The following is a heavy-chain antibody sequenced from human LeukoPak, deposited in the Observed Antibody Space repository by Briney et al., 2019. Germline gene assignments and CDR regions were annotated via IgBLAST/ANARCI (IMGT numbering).Heavy chain of an antibody. CDR1: GFTVSSNY. D-gene: IGHD6-19*01. Sequence: GGSLRLSCAASGFTVSSNYMSWVRQAPGKGLEWVSVIYSGGSTYYADSVKGRFTITRDNSKNTLYLQMNSLRAEDTAVYYCARGYSSGWCAFDYWGQGTLVTVSS. J-gene: IGHJ4*02. CDR2: IYSGGST. V-gene: IGHV3-53*01. CDR3: ARGYSSGWCAFDY.